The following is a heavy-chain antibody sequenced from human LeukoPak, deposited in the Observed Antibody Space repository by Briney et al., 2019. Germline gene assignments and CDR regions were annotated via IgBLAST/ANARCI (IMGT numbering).Heavy chain of an antibody. CDR3: ARVRDWDPFDY. V-gene: IGHV3-74*01. Sequence: GGSLRLSCAASGFTFSTYWMHWARQAPGKGLVWVSRINTDGSGIRYADSVKGRFTISRDNLKNTLYLQMNSLRAEDTAVYYCARVRDWDPFDYWGQGTLVTVSS. CDR1: GFTFSTYW. CDR2: INTDGSGI. J-gene: IGHJ4*02. D-gene: IGHD2-21*02.